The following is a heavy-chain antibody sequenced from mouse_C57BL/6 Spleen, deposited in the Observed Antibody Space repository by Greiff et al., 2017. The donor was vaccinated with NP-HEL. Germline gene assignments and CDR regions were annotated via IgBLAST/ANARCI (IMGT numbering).Heavy chain of an antibody. CDR3: ASLLGDFDY. CDR1: GFTFTDYY. V-gene: IGHV7-3*01. D-gene: IGHD4-1*01. Sequence: EVMLVESGGGLVQPGGSLSLSCAASGFTFTDYYMSWVRQPPGKALEWLGFIRNKANGYTTEYSASVKGRFTISRDNSQSILYLQMNALRAEDSATYYCASLLGDFDYWGQGTTLTVSS. CDR2: IRNKANGYTT. J-gene: IGHJ2*01.